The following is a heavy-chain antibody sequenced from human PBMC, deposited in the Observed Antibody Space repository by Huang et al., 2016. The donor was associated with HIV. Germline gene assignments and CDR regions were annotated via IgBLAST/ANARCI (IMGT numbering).Heavy chain of an antibody. CDR1: GFTFSSYG. V-gene: IGHV3-30*18. Sequence: QVQLVESGGGVVQPGRSLRISCAASGFTFSSYGMHWVRQGQGKGRGWVAVISYDDKTKYYADSVKGRFSISRDNSKTTVYLQLNSLRLEDTAVYYCAKGGSAAAVLDFWGQGTLVTVSS. CDR2: ISYDDKTK. J-gene: IGHJ4*02. CDR3: AKGGSAAAVLDF. D-gene: IGHD6-13*01.